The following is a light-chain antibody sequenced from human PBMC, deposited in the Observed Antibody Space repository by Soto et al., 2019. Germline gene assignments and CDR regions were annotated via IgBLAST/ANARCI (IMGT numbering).Light chain of an antibody. CDR1: QNINNC. Sequence: DIQITQSPPSRSASVGDRVTITCRTSQNINNCLNWYQQRPGKAPNLRVYGASSLQSGVPLRFSGSGSGTDFTLTISSLKTEDSANYYCQESYSPFWGTCSQGTKVDLK. V-gene: IGKV1-39*01. CDR2: GAS. J-gene: IGKJ1*01. CDR3: QESYSPFWGT.